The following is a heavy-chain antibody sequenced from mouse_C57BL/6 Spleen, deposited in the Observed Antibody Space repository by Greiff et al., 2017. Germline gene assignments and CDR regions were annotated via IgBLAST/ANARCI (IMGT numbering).Heavy chain of an antibody. Sequence: VQLKESGGGLVKPGGSLKLSCAASGFTFSDYGMHWVRPAPEKGLAWVAYISSGSSTIYYADTVKGRFTISRDNAKNTRFLQVTSLRSEDTAMYYCARGLTEFAYWGQGTLVTVSA. CDR1: GFTFSDYG. CDR2: ISSGSSTI. CDR3: ARGLTEFAY. V-gene: IGHV5-17*01. J-gene: IGHJ3*01.